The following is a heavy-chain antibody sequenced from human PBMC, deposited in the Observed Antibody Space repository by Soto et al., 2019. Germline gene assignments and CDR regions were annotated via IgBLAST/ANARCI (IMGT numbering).Heavy chain of an antibody. J-gene: IGHJ4*02. CDR2: IYHSGST. CDR3: ARGGGYRYTYGFDY. Sequence: QVQLQESGPGLVKPSGTLSLTCAVSGGSISSSNWWSWVRQPPGKGLEWIGEIYHSGSTNYNPSLKSRVTISVEKSKSQFSLRMSSVTAADTAVYYCARGGGYRYTYGFDYWGQGTLVTVSS. CDR1: GGSISSSNW. V-gene: IGHV4-4*02. D-gene: IGHD5-18*01.